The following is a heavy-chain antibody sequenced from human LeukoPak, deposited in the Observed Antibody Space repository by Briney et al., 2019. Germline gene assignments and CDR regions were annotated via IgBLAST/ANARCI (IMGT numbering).Heavy chain of an antibody. CDR3: TRSDCSSGRCPGFDN. J-gene: IGHJ4*02. Sequence: SQTLSLTCAISGDSVSSNSVTWNWIRQSPSRGLEWLGRTYYRSKWFINYAPSVKSRIIINPDTPKNQVSLQLNSVTPEDTAVYYCTRSDCSSGRCPGFDNWGQGTLVTVSS. CDR1: GDSVSSNSVT. D-gene: IGHD6-19*01. CDR2: TYYRSKWFI. V-gene: IGHV6-1*01.